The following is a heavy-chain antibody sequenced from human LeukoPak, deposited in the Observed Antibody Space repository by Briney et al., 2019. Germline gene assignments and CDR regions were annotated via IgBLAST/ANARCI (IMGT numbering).Heavy chain of an antibody. Sequence: SETLSLTLAVSGGTFSGYYLSWLRQPPGKGLEWIGESNNSESTNNTPSLKSRVTISVDTSKNQLSLKLRSVTGTAMAVYYCARGGRAAAGRIDNWGQGNLVTVSS. CDR1: GGTFSGYY. D-gene: IGHD6-13*01. J-gene: IGHJ4*02. V-gene: IGHV4-34*01. CDR3: ARGGRAAAGRIDN. CDR2: SNNSEST.